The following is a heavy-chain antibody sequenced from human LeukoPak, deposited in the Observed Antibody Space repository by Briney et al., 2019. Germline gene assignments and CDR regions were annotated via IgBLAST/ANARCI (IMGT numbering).Heavy chain of an antibody. J-gene: IGHJ6*03. Sequence: GGSLRLSCAVSGFTVSSNYMSWVRQAPGKGLEWVSVLYSGGNTYYADSVKGRFTISRDNSKNTLYLQMNSLKTEDTAVYYCTTVPAAASYYYYYYMDVWGKGTTVTVSS. V-gene: IGHV3-53*01. CDR1: GFTVSSNY. D-gene: IGHD2-2*01. CDR2: LYSGGNT. CDR3: TTVPAAASYYYYYYMDV.